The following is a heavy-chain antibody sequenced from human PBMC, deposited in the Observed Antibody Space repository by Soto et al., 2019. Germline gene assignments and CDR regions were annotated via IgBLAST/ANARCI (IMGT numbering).Heavy chain of an antibody. CDR2: MIGDGTSW. CDR1: GFNFRIYA. V-gene: IGHV3-23*01. Sequence: EVQLLESGGGLAQAGGSLRLSCAASGFNFRIYAMNWVRQAPGKGLEWVSVMIGDGTSWDYADSVRGRFTISRDNSKNMLYLQMNSPRAEDTAVYYCAKDLRPDGRYDLDYWGQGTLVTVSS. D-gene: IGHD1-26*01. J-gene: IGHJ4*02. CDR3: AKDLRPDGRYDLDY.